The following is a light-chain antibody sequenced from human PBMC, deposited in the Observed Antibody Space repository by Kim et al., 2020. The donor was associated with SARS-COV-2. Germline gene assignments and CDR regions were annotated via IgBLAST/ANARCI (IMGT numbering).Light chain of an antibody. V-gene: IGKV4-1*01. CDR3: QQYYSTPPT. Sequence: ATINCKSSQSVLYSSSNKKYVAWYQQKPGQPPKLLIYWASTRESGVPDRLSGSGSGTDFTLTISSLQAEDVAVYYCQQYYSTPPTFGGGTKVDIK. CDR1: QSVLYSSSNKKY. CDR2: WAS. J-gene: IGKJ4*01.